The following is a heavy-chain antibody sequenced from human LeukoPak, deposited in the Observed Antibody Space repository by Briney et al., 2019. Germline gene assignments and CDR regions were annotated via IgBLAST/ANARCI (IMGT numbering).Heavy chain of an antibody. V-gene: IGHV3-30*04. CDR2: ISYDGSNK. CDR1: GFTFSSYA. D-gene: IGHD5-24*01. J-gene: IGHJ4*02. Sequence: PGGSLRLSCAASGFTFSSYAMHWVRQAPGKGLEWVAVISYDGSNKYYADSVKGRFTISRDNSKNTLYLQMNSLRAEDTAVYYCAKDGIRGDGYAEIWGQGTLVTVSS. CDR3: AKDGIRGDGYAEI.